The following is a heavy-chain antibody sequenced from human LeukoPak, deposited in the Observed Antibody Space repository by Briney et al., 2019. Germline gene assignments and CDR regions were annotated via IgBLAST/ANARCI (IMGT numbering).Heavy chain of an antibody. D-gene: IGHD6-13*01. Sequence: PSETLSLTCTVSGGSISSSSYYWGWLRQPPGKGLEWIGSIYYSGNTYYNPSLKSRVTISVDTSKNQLSLRLSSMTAADTAVYYCAKKVVAAAGVVFDYWGHGTLVTVSS. CDR1: GGSISSSSYY. J-gene: IGHJ4*01. V-gene: IGHV4-39*01. CDR3: AKKVVAAAGVVFDY. CDR2: IYYSGNT.